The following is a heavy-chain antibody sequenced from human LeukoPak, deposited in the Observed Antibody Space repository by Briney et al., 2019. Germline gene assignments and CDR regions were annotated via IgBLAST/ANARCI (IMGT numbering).Heavy chain of an antibody. V-gene: IGHV4-34*01. CDR3: ARGGIVRGAD. Sequence: SETLSLTCAVYGGSFSGYYCTWIRQPPGKGLEWVGEIYHDGSTNYNPSLKSRVTTSLDTSKNQCSLRLSSVTAADTAVYYCARGGIVRGADWGQGTLVTVSS. D-gene: IGHD3-10*01. CDR2: IYHDGST. CDR1: GGSFSGYY. J-gene: IGHJ4*02.